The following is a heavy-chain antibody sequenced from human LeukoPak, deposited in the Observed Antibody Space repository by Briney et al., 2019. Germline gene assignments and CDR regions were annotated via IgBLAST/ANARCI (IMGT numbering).Heavy chain of an antibody. CDR2: INPNSGGT. Sequence: ASVKVSCKASGYTFTGYYMHWVRQAPGQGLEWMGWINPNSGGTNYAQKFQGRVTMTRDTSISTAYMELSRLRSDDTAVYYCAGSITIFGVVITDYYYYGMDVWGQGTTVTVSS. D-gene: IGHD3-3*01. V-gene: IGHV1-2*02. CDR3: AGSITIFGVVITDYYYYGMDV. CDR1: GYTFTGYY. J-gene: IGHJ6*02.